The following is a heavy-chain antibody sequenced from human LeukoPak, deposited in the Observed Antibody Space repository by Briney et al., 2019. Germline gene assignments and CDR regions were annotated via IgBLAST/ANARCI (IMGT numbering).Heavy chain of an antibody. CDR1: GFSFSTYA. CDR3: TTRSWNYASNNGTKRMDV. V-gene: IGHV3-23*01. Sequence: GGSLRLSCAASGFSFSTYAMSWVRQIPGKGLEWVSAISGSDPGTYYADSVKGRFTISRDNSKNTLYLQMNSLKTEDTAVYYCTTRSWNYASNNGTKRMDVWGKGTTVTVSS. J-gene: IGHJ6*03. CDR2: ISGSDPGT. D-gene: IGHD1-7*01.